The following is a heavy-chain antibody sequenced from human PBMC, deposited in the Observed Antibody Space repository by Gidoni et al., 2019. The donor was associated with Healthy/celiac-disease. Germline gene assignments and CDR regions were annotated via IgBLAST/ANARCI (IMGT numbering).Heavy chain of an antibody. V-gene: IGHV4-34*01. CDR1: GGSFSGYY. Sequence: QVQLQQWGAGLLKPSETLSLTCAVYGGSFSGYYWGWIRQPPGKGLEWIGEINHSGSTNYNPSLKSRVTISVDTSKNQFSLKLSSVTAADTAVYYCARVPYGGNVGYFDYWGQGTLVTVSS. CDR2: INHSGST. J-gene: IGHJ4*02. CDR3: ARVPYGGNVGYFDY. D-gene: IGHD2-15*01.